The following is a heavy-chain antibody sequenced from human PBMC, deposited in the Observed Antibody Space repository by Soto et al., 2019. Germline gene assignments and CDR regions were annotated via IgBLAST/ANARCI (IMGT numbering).Heavy chain of an antibody. CDR3: AKRDRDATTAHY. J-gene: IGHJ4*02. D-gene: IGHD4-4*01. CDR2: ISYDGSNK. Sequence: PGGSLRLSCAASGFTFSSYGMHWVRQAPGKGLEWVAVISYDGSNKYYADSVKGRFTISRDNSKNTLYLQMNSLRAEDTAVYYCAKRDRDATTAHYWGQGTLVTVSS. V-gene: IGHV3-30*18. CDR1: GFTFSSYG.